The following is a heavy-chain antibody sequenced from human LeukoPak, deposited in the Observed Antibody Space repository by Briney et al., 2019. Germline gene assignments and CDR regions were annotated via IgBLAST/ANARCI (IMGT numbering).Heavy chain of an antibody. CDR3: ARDFEYYYGSGSLYYYYGMDV. D-gene: IGHD3-10*01. V-gene: IGHV1-69*13. CDR1: GGTFSSYA. CDR2: IIPIFGTA. Sequence: SVKVSCKASGGTFSSYAISWVRQAPGQGLECMGGIIPIFGTANYAQKFQGRVTITADESTSTAYMELSSLRSEDTAVYYCARDFEYYYGSGSLYYYYGMDVWGKGTTVTVSS. J-gene: IGHJ6*04.